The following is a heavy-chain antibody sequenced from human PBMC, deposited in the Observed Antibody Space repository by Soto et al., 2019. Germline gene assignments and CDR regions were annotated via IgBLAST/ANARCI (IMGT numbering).Heavy chain of an antibody. J-gene: IGHJ5*02. V-gene: IGHV1-69*02. D-gene: IGHD3-9*01. CDR1: GGTFSSYT. CDR2: IIPILGIA. CDR3: ASHRYFDHHTAAWFDP. Sequence: QVQLVQSGAEVKKPGSSVKVSCKASGGTFSSYTISWVRQAPGQGLEWMGRIIPILGIANYAQKFQGRVTITADKSPSTAYMELRGLRSEDTAVYYCASHRYFDHHTAAWFDPWGQGTLVTVSS.